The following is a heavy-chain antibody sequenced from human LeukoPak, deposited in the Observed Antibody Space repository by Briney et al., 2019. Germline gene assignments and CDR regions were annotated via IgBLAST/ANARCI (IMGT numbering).Heavy chain of an antibody. CDR3: ARAQVEMATTYYYYYYMDV. V-gene: IGHV1-2*02. D-gene: IGHD5-24*01. CDR1: GYTFTGYY. J-gene: IGHJ6*03. Sequence: ASVKVSCKASGYTFTGYYMHWVRQAPGQRLEWMGWINPNSGGTNYAQKFQGRVTMTRDTSISTAYMELSRLRSDDTAVYYCARAQVEMATTYYYYYYMDVWGKGTTVTVSS. CDR2: INPNSGGT.